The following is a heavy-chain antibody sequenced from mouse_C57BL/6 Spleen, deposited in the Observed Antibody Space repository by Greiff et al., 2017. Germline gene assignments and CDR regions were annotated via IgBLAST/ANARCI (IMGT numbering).Heavy chain of an antibody. J-gene: IGHJ2*01. CDR3: ARTPNYYSSSPCYFDY. D-gene: IGHD1-1*01. Sequence: QVQLQQPGAELVKPGASVKLSCKASGYTFTSYWMHWVKQRPGQGLEWIGMIYPYSGSTNYNEKFKSKATLTVEKSSSTAYMQLSSLTPEDSAVSYCARTPNYYSSSPCYFDYWGQGTTLTVSS. CDR2: IYPYSGST. CDR1: GYTFTSYW. V-gene: IGHV1-64*01.